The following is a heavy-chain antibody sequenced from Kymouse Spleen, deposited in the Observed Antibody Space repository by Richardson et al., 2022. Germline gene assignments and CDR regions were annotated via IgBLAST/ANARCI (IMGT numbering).Heavy chain of an antibody. CDR3: ARQRCSGGSCYPFDY. D-gene: IGHD2-15*01. CDR2: IYYSGST. V-gene: IGHV4-39*01. J-gene: IGHJ4*02. CDR1: GGSISSSSYY. Sequence: QLQLQESGPGLVKPSETLSLTCTVSGGSISSSSYYWGWIRQPPGKGLEWIGSIYYSGSTYYNPSLKSRVTISVDTSKNQFSLKLSSVTAADTAVYYCARQRCSGGSCYPFDYWGQGTLVTVSS.